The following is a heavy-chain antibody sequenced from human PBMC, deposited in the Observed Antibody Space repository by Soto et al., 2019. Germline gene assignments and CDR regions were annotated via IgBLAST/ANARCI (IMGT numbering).Heavy chain of an antibody. D-gene: IGHD6-13*01. V-gene: IGHV2-26*01. CDR2: IFSNDEK. CDR1: GFSLSNARMG. Sequence: SGPTVVNPTETLTLTCTVSGFSLSNARMGVSWIRQPPGKALEWLAHIFSNDEKSYSTSLKSRLTISKDTSKSQVVLTMTNMDPVDTATYYCARGPRIAAAGFYYYYGMDVWGQGT. J-gene: IGHJ6*02. CDR3: ARGPRIAAAGFYYYYGMDV.